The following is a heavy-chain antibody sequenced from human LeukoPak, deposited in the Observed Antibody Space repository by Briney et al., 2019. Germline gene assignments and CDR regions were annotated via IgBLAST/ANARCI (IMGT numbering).Heavy chain of an antibody. V-gene: IGHV3-30*02. D-gene: IGHD3-10*01. CDR3: ARDSSGFGDNYYYYYMDV. Sequence: GGSLRLSCAASGFTFSSYGMHWVRQAPGKGLEWVAFIRYDGSNKYYADSVKGRFTISRDNSKNTLYLQMNSLRAEDTAVYYCARDSSGFGDNYYYYYMDVWGKGTTVTISS. CDR2: IRYDGSNK. CDR1: GFTFSSYG. J-gene: IGHJ6*03.